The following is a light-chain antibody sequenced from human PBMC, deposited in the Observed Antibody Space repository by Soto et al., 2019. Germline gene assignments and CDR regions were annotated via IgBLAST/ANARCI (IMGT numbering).Light chain of an antibody. CDR3: SSYTSDNTQV. J-gene: IGLJ1*01. CDR2: DVT. CDR1: SSDIGAYNY. V-gene: IGLV2-14*03. Sequence: QSALTQPASVSGTPGQSITISCTGTSSDIGAYNYVSWYQQHPGKAPKLLIFDVTNRPSGVSNRFSGSKTGNTASLTISGLQAEDEADYHCSSYTSDNTQVFGTGTKVTVL.